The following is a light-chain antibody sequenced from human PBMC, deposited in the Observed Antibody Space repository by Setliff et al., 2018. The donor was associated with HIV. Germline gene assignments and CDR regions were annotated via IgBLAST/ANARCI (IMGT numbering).Light chain of an antibody. CDR1: SRDVGGYPY. CDR3: TSYAGSNTDV. CDR2: EGS. J-gene: IGLJ1*01. V-gene: IGLV2-8*01. Sequence: QSALTQPPSASGSPGQSVTISCTGTSRDVGGYPYVSWYPQLPGKAPNLMIFEGSKRPSGVPDRFSGSKSVNTASLTVSGLQAEAEAAYYCTSYAGSNTDVFGTGTKVTVL.